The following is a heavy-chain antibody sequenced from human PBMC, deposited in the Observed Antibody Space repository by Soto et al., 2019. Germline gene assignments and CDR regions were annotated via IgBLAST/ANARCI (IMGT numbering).Heavy chain of an antibody. CDR2: INHSGST. J-gene: IGHJ4*02. Sequence: SETLSLTCAVYGGSFSGYYWSWIRQPPGKGLEWIGEINHSGSTNYNPSLKSRVTISVDTSKNQFSLKLSSVTAADTAVYYCARHPYNWNYGSDYWGQGTLVTVSS. D-gene: IGHD1-7*01. CDR3: ARHPYNWNYGSDY. V-gene: IGHV4-34*01. CDR1: GGSFSGYY.